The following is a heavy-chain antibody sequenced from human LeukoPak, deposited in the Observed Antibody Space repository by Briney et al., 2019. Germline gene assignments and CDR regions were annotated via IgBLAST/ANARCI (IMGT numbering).Heavy chain of an antibody. CDR1: GFTFSSYV. V-gene: IGHV3-64D*08. CDR3: VKAQGYCGSGTCYFDY. J-gene: IGHJ4*02. CDR2: INNNGGTT. Sequence: QAGGSLRLSCSASGFTFSSYVMYWVRQAPGKALEYVSAINNNGGTTSYADSVKGRFTISRDNSKNTLSHQMSSLRVEDTAVYYCVKAQGYCGSGTCYFDYWGRGTLVTVSS. D-gene: IGHD2-15*01.